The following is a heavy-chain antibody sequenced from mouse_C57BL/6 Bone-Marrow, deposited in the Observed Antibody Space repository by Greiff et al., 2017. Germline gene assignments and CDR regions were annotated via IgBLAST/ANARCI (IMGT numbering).Heavy chain of an antibody. V-gene: IGHV5-15*01. Sequence: EVMLVESGGGLVQPGWSLKLSCAASGFTFSDYGMAWVRQAPRKGPEWVAFISNLAYSIYYADTVTGRFTISRENAKNTLYLEMSSLRSEDTAMYYCARQGYGNWYFDVWGTGTTVTVSS. CDR3: ARQGYGNWYFDV. D-gene: IGHD2-10*02. J-gene: IGHJ1*03. CDR2: ISNLAYSI. CDR1: GFTFSDYG.